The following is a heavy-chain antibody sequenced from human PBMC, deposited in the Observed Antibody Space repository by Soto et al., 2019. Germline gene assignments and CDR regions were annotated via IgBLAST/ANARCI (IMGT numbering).Heavy chain of an antibody. D-gene: IGHD3-22*01. CDR2: ISAYNGNT. CDR1: GYTFTSYG. CDR3: ARVTVYYDSRGSVDY. Sequence: ASVKVSCKASGYTFTSYGISWVRQAPGQGLEWMGWISAYNGNTNYAQKLQGRVTMTTDTSTSTAYMELRRLRSDDTAVYYCARVTVYYDSRGSVDYWGQGILVT. V-gene: IGHV1-18*01. J-gene: IGHJ4*02.